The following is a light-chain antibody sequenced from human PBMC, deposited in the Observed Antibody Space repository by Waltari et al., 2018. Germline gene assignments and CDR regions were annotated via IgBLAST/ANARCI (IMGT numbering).Light chain of an antibody. J-gene: IGKJ2*01. V-gene: IGKV3-20*01. Sequence: EIMLTQSPGTLSLSPGERATLSCRASQIVGSNFLAWYQQKPGQSPRLLMYAASKRAAGIPDRFSGRGSGTYFTLTISRLEPEYFAVYYCQQYSNPPYTFGQGTKLEI. CDR1: QIVGSNF. CDR2: AAS. CDR3: QQYSNPPYT.